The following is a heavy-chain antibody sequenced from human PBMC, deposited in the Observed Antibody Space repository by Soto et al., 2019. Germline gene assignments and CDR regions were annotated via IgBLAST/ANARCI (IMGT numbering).Heavy chain of an antibody. D-gene: IGHD2-15*01. CDR3: ARAGCDGGSCYTLVGLRYGMDV. CDR2: ISYDGSNK. V-gene: IGHV3-30-3*01. Sequence: QVQLVESGGGVVQPGRSLRLSCAASGFTFSSYAMHWVRQAPGKGLEGVAVISYDGSNKYYADSVKGRFTISRDNSKNTLQLQMNSLRAEDTAVYYCARAGCDGGSCYTLVGLRYGMDVWGQGTTVTVSS. CDR1: GFTFSSYA. J-gene: IGHJ6*02.